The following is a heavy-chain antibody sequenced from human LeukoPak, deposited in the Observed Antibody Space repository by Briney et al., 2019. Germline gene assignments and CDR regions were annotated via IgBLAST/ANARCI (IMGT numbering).Heavy chain of an antibody. D-gene: IGHD6-6*01. V-gene: IGHV4-30-2*01. J-gene: IGHJ3*02. CDR3: ARDRDSGSSGIGAFDI. Sequence: PSQTLSLTCTVSGGSISSGGYYWSWIRQPPGKGLEWIGYIYHSGSTYYNPSLKSRVTISVDRSKNQFSLKLSSVTAADTAVYYCARDRDSGSSGIGAFDIWGQGTMVTVSS. CDR2: IYHSGST. CDR1: GGSISSGGYY.